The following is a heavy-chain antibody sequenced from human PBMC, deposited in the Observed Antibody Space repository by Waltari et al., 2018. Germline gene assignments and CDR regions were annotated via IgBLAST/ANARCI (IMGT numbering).Heavy chain of an antibody. D-gene: IGHD3-22*01. J-gene: IGHJ4*02. V-gene: IGHV3-30-3*01. Sequence: QVQLVESGGGVVQPGRSLRLSCAASGFTFSRYAMHWVRQAPGKGVEWVAVISYDGSHKYYADSVKGRFTISRDSSKNTLCLQMNSLRVEDTAVYYCARDIAYHDSSGYYPYYFDYWGQGALVTVSS. CDR3: ARDIAYHDSSGYYPYYFDY. CDR1: GFTFSRYA. CDR2: ISYDGSHK.